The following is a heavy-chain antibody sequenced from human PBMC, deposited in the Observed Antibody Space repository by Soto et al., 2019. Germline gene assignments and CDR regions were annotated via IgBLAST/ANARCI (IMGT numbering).Heavy chain of an antibody. Sequence: PSETLSLTCTVSGDSISSSSSYWGWIRQPPGKGLEWIGSIYYSGRTYYNPSLKSRITISVDTSKNQFSLKLSSVTAADTAVYYCARRRYWGLYGMDVWGQGTTVTVSS. CDR3: ARRRYWGLYGMDV. D-gene: IGHD7-27*01. V-gene: IGHV4-39*01. CDR2: IYYSGRT. J-gene: IGHJ6*02. CDR1: GDSISSSSSY.